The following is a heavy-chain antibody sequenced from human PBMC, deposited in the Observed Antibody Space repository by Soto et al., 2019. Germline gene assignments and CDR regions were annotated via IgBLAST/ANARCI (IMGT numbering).Heavy chain of an antibody. Sequence: QVQLEQSGAEVKKPGSSWKVSCKASGGTLSDHGVAWLRQAPGQGLEWMGGTIPVFNTAKYAQKFQGRVTVTADKFTNIAYMELSSLRSEDTAFYFCARGVYGSGNYYTGPSAFDIWGQGTMVIVSS. CDR3: ARGVYGSGNYYTGPSAFDI. D-gene: IGHD3-10*01. J-gene: IGHJ3*02. CDR2: TIPVFNTA. V-gene: IGHV1-69*06. CDR1: GGTLSDHG.